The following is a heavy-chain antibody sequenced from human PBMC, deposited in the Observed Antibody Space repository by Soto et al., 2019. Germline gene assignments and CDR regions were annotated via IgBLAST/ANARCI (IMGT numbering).Heavy chain of an antibody. CDR3: ARPILNYDILTGYYD. V-gene: IGHV1-18*01. CDR2: ISAYNGNT. J-gene: IGHJ4*02. Sequence: ASVKVSCKASGYAFTIYGIIWVRQAPGQGLEWMGWISAYNGNTNYAQKLQGRVTMTTDTSTSTAYMELRSLRSDDTAVYYCARPILNYDILTGYYDWGQGTLVTVSS. D-gene: IGHD3-9*01. CDR1: GYAFTIYG.